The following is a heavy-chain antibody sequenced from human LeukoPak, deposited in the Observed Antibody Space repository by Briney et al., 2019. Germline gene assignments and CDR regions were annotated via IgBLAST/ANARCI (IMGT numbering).Heavy chain of an antibody. D-gene: IGHD2-15*01. CDR3: AINQAGYCGGGSCYRHEFYYMDV. V-gene: IGHV1-69*06. Sequence: ASVTVSFTASGGTFTTYVISWVRQAPGPGLEWLGGIIPVFGTANYAEKFQDRVTITADKSTSTAYMELSSLRSEDTAMYYCAINQAGYCGGGSCYRHEFYYMDVWGKGTSVTVSS. CDR1: GGTFTTYV. J-gene: IGHJ6*03. CDR2: IIPVFGTA.